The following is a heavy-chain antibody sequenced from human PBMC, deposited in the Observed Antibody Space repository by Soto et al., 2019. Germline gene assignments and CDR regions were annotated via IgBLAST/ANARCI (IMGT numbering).Heavy chain of an antibody. CDR1: GFTFSSYG. CDR3: AKERGSSSWYVRYYYYGMDV. CDR2: ISYDGKNN. D-gene: IGHD6-13*01. J-gene: IGHJ6*02. V-gene: IGHV3-30*18. Sequence: GGSLRLSCAASGFTFSSYGIHWVRQAPGKGLEWVAVISYDGKNNYYGDSVKGRFTISRDNSKNTLYLQMNSLRAEDTAVYYCAKERGSSSWYVRYYYYGMDVWGQGTTVTVSS.